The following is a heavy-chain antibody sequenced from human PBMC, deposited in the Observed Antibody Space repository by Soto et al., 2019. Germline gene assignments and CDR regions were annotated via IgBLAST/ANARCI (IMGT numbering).Heavy chain of an antibody. J-gene: IGHJ4*02. Sequence: EVELVESGGGLVQPGGSLRLSCGASGFPFSTYSMSWGRQAPGKGPEWISYISASTFTTFYADSVKGRFTISRDTAQNSLYLQMNSLRDEDTAVYYCARAPQLVAPAATGFDSWGQGTLVTVSS. CDR1: GFPFSTYS. V-gene: IGHV3-48*02. CDR2: ISASTFTT. CDR3: ARAPQLVAPAATGFDS. D-gene: IGHD2-2*01.